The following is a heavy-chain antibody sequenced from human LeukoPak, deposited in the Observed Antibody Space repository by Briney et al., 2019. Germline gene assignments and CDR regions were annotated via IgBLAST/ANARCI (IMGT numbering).Heavy chain of an antibody. J-gene: IGHJ4*02. CDR1: GGSISSGGYY. D-gene: IGHD6-6*01. V-gene: IGHV4-31*03. CDR2: IYYSGST. CDR3: ARDYRIAARYDY. Sequence: SETLSLTCTVSGGSISSGGYYWSWIRQHPGKGLEWIGYIYYSGSTYYNPSLKSRVTISVDTSKNQFSLKLSSVTAADTAVYYCARDYRIAARYDYWGQGTLVTVSS.